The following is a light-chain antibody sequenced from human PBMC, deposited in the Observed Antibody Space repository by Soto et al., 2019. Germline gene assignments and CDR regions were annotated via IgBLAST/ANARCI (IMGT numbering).Light chain of an antibody. CDR2: DVS. CDR3: SSYTTSGTLVV. Sequence: QSVLTQPASVSGSPGQSITISCTGTSSDVGGYNSVSWYQQHPGKAPKLMIYDVSNRPSGVSNRFSGSKSGNTASLTISGLQAEDEADYYCSSYTTSGTLVVFGGGTKVTVL. V-gene: IGLV2-14*01. CDR1: SSDVGGYNS. J-gene: IGLJ2*01.